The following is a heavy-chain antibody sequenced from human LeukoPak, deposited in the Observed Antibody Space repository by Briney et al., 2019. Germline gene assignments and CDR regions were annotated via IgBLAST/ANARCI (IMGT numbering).Heavy chain of an antibody. Sequence: SETLSLTCTVSGGSISSGGYYWSWIHQHPGKGLEWIGYIYYSGSTYYNPSLKSRVTISVDTSKNQFSLKLSSVTAADTAVYYYGRAGGSYGGNLDYWGHGTLVTVSS. D-gene: IGHD4-23*01. CDR1: GGSISSGGYY. J-gene: IGHJ4*01. CDR2: IYYSGST. V-gene: IGHV4-31*03. CDR3: GRAGGSYGGNLDY.